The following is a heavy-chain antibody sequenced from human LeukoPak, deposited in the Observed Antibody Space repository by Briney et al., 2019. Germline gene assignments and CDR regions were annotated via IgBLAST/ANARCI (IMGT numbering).Heavy chain of an antibody. Sequence: PGGSLRLSCAPPRFSFRFRTYQYSWVRQAPGKGLEWVSSISGSGGSTYYADSMKGRFTISRDNSKNTVSLLMNNLGAEDTAVYYCESSERGYYDVFDIWGQGTMVTVSS. CDR1: RFSFRFRTYQ. CDR3: ESSERGYYDVFDI. V-gene: IGHV3-23*01. D-gene: IGHD3-22*01. J-gene: IGHJ3*02. CDR2: ISGSGGST.